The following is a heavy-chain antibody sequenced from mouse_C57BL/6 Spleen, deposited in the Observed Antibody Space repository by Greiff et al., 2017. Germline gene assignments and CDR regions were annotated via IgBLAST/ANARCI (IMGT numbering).Heavy chain of an antibody. CDR2: ISSGSSTI. CDR1: GFTFSDYG. CDR3: ARAYYSNYHRGYCAMDY. V-gene: IGHV5-17*01. D-gene: IGHD2-5*01. Sequence: EVQLQESGGGLVKPGGSLKLSCAASGFTFSDYGMHWVRQAPEKGLEWVAYISSGSSTIYYADTVKGRFTLSRDNAKNTLFLQVTSLRSEVTAMYSCARAYYSNYHRGYCAMDYWGQGTSVTVSS. J-gene: IGHJ4*01.